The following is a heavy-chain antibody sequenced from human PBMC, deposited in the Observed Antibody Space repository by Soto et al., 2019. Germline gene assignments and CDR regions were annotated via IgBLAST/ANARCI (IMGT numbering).Heavy chain of an antibody. J-gene: IGHJ5*02. D-gene: IGHD4-17*01. V-gene: IGHV4-34*01. CDR1: GGSFSGYY. CDR3: ARAGTTDWFDP. Sequence: QVQLQQWGAGLLKPSETLSLTCAVYGGSFSGYYWSWIRQPPGKGLEWIGEINHSGITNYNPSLXXXXXXXXXXSKNQFSLKLSSVTAADTAVYYCARAGTTDWFDPWGQGTLVTVSS. CDR2: INHSGIT.